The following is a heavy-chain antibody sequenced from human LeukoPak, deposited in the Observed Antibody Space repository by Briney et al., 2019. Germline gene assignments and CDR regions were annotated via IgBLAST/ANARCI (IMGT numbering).Heavy chain of an antibody. J-gene: IGHJ6*02. CDR2: IWYGGSNK. D-gene: IGHD2-2*02. CDR1: GFTFSSYG. V-gene: IGHV3-33*01. Sequence: PGGSLRLSCAASGFTFSSYGMHWVRQAPGKGLEGGAVIWYGGSNKYYADSVKGRFTSSRDNSKNTLDLQMNSLRAEDTAVYYCAREDIVVVPAAIGGYYGRDVWGQGTTVTVSS. CDR3: AREDIVVVPAAIGGYYGRDV.